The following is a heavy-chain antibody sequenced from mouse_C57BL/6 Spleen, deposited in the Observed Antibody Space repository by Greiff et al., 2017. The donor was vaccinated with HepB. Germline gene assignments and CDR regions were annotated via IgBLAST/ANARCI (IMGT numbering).Heavy chain of an antibody. CDR3: ARRASNPYAMDY. V-gene: IGHV1-69*01. Sequence: QVQLQQSGAELVMPGASVKLSCKASGYTFTSYWMHWVKQRPGQGLEWIGEIDPSDSYTNYNQKFKGKSTLTVDKSSSTAYMQLSSLTSEDSAVYYCARRASNPYAMDYWGQGTSVTVSS. D-gene: IGHD2-5*01. J-gene: IGHJ4*01. CDR2: IDPSDSYT. CDR1: GYTFTSYW.